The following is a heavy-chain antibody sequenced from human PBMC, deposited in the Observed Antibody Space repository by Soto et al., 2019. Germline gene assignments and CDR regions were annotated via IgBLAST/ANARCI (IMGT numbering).Heavy chain of an antibody. CDR3: ARDCGAAGTGHGWLGL. Sequence: ASVKVSCKASGYTFTSYYMHWVRQAPGQGLEWMGIINPSGGSTSYAQKFQGGVTMTRDMSTSTVYMELSSLRSEDTAVYYCARDCGAAGTGHGWLGLWGKGPRGTLST. CDR2: INPSGGST. CDR1: GYTFTSYY. D-gene: IGHD6-13*01. V-gene: IGHV1-46*01. J-gene: IGHJ4*02.